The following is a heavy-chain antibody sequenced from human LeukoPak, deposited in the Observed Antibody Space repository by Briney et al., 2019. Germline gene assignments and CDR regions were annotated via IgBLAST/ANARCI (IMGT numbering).Heavy chain of an antibody. CDR2: INHSGST. J-gene: IGHJ5*02. CDR3: ARGYRVGARWFDP. Sequence: SETLSRNCAGYGGSFSGNCWGWIGQPPGKGLKWIGEINHSGSTNYNPSLKSRVTISVDTSKNQFSLKLSSVTAADTAVYYCARGYRVGARWFDPWGQGTLVTVSS. D-gene: IGHD1-26*01. CDR1: GGSFSGNC. V-gene: IGHV4-34*01.